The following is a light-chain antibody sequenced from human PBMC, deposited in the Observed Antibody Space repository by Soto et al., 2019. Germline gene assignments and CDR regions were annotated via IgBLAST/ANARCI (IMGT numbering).Light chain of an antibody. Sequence: EIVLTQSPGTLSLSPGERATLSCRASQSVSSSYLSCYQQKPGQAPRLLIYGASSRATGIPGMFSGSGSGTDFTHTIIRLEPEDFAVYYCQQYGSSITFGQGTRLEIK. V-gene: IGKV3-20*01. CDR1: QSVSSSY. CDR2: GAS. CDR3: QQYGSSIT. J-gene: IGKJ5*01.